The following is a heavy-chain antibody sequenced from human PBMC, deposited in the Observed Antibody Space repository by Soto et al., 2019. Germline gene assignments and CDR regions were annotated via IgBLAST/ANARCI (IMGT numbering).Heavy chain of an antibody. CDR2: IGGSGDST. Sequence: PGGSLRLSCAASGFTFGSYGMSWVRQAPGKGLEWVSAIGGSGDSTYYADSVKGRFTISRDNSKNTLYLQMNGLRADDTAVYYCAKDRHSSGSYYYYDDMDVCGQGTPVPVS. CDR1: GFTFGSYG. V-gene: IGHV3-23*01. CDR3: AKDRHSSGSYYYYDDMDV. D-gene: IGHD3-22*01. J-gene: IGHJ6*02.